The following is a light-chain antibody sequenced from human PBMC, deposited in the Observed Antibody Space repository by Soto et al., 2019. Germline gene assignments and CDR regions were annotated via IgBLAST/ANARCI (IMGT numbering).Light chain of an antibody. CDR3: FSYRSSSDIQV. Sequence: QSALTQPRSVSGSPGQSVTISCTGSSIGGFNYVSWYQQHPGKAPRVMIYDVYKRPSGVPDRFSASKSANAASLTISGLKAEDEAYYYCFSYRSSSDIQVFGGGTKLTVL. V-gene: IGLV2-11*01. CDR2: DVY. CDR1: SIGGFNY. J-gene: IGLJ3*02.